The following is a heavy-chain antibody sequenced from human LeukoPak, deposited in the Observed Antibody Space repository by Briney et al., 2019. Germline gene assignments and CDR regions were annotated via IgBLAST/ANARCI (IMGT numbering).Heavy chain of an antibody. V-gene: IGHV3-23*01. CDR2: ISGSGGST. J-gene: IGHJ4*02. CDR1: GGSISSGGYY. CDR3: AKEAVLRYFDWLLSPPYFDY. Sequence: ETLSLTCTVSGGSISSGGYYWSWIRQAPGKGLEWVSAISGSGGSTYYADSVKGRFTISRDNSKNTLYLQMNSLRAEDTAVYYCAKEAVLRYFDWLLSPPYFDYWGQGTLVTVSS. D-gene: IGHD3-9*01.